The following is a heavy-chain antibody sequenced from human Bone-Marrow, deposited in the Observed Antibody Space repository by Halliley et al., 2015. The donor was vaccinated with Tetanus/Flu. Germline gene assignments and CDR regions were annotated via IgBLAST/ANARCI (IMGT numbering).Heavy chain of an antibody. CDR2: INHSGYN. J-gene: IGHJ3*02. D-gene: IGHD6-19*01. V-gene: IGHV4-34*01. CDR1: GGSFSGYY. CDR3: ARIRDGCNAWDAFEI. Sequence: TLSLTCAVYGGSFSGYYWSWIRQPPGKGLEWIGEINHSGYNNAKPSLKSRVTISVDTSRNQFSLKLSSVTAADTAVYYCARIRDGCNAWDAFEIWGQGTMVTVSS.